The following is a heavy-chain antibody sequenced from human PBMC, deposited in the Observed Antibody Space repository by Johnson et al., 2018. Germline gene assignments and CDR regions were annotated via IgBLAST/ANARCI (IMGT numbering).Heavy chain of an antibody. J-gene: IGHJ6*02. CDR3: ARDRGYDVSGTYFNGMDV. V-gene: IGHV3-20*04. CDR1: GFSFDDYG. D-gene: IGHD3-10*01. CDR2: INWNGDST. Sequence: EVQLVESGGSVVRPGGSLRLSCVVSGFSFDDYGMTWVRQAPGKGLEWVSDINWNGDSTNYADYVKGRFNIHRDNAKNSLYLQMNSLRAEDKALYYCARDRGYDVSGTYFNGMDVWGQGTTVTVSS.